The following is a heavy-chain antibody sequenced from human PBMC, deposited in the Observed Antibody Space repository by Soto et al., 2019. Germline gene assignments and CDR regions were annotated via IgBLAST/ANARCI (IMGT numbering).Heavy chain of an antibody. Sequence: TLSLTCAVYGGSFSGYYWSWIRQPPGKGLEWIGEINHSGSTNYNPSLKSRVTISVDTSKNQFSLKLSSVTAADTAVYYCARGLNYDFWSGYYSGGWFDPWGQGTLV. CDR1: GGSFSGYY. CDR2: INHSGST. CDR3: ARGLNYDFWSGYYSGGWFDP. J-gene: IGHJ5*02. D-gene: IGHD3-3*01. V-gene: IGHV4-34*01.